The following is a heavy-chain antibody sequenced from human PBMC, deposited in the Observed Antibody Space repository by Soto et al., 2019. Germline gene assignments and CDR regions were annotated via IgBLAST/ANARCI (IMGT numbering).Heavy chain of an antibody. CDR3: ARDRTDSGYYTNWLDP. Sequence: SVKVSCKASGGTFGSDAITWVRQAPGQGLEWVGRIIPIFGTTNYAQNLQGRVTISADKSTLTSYMELHGLTSDDTALYYCARDRTDSGYYTNWLDPWGQGTQVTVSS. D-gene: IGHD3-22*01. CDR2: IIPIFGTT. CDR1: GGTFGSDA. V-gene: IGHV1-69*06. J-gene: IGHJ5*02.